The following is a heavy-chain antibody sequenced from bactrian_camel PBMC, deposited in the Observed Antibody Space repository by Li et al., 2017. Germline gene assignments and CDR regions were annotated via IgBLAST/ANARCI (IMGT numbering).Heavy chain of an antibody. J-gene: IGHJ4*01. CDR2: FMILGATT. CDR1: GFRFDITA. CDR3: AAGWSFGVGTLLRRHVNY. D-gene: IGHD3*01. V-gene: IGHV3S54*01. Sequence: HVQLVESGGGLVQPGGSLRLSCTTSGFRFDITAMSWARQAPGKEREGVAAFMILGATTYYADSVKGRFTISQDNAKNMVYLQVDSLKAEDTAMYYCAAGWSFGVGTLLRRHVNYWGQGTQVTVS.